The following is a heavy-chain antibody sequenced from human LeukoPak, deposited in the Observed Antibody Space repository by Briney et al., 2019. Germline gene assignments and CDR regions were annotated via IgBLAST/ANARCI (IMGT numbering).Heavy chain of an antibody. D-gene: IGHD3-10*01. CDR2: ISAYNGNT. V-gene: IGHV1-18*01. CDR1: GYTFTSYG. CDR3: ARVHGSGSSSPYYFDY. J-gene: IGHJ4*02. Sequence: GASVKVSCKASGYTFTSYGISWVRQAPGQGLEWMGWISAYNGNTNYAQKLQGRVTMTTDTSTSTAYMELRSLRSDDTAVYYCARVHGSGSSSPYYFDYWGQGTLVTVSS.